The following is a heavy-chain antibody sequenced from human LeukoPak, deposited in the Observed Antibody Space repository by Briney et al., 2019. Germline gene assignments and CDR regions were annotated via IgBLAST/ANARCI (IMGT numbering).Heavy chain of an antibody. CDR1: GFTFSHSW. V-gene: IGHV3-7*01. Sequence: PGGSLRLSCVASGFTFSHSWMTWVRQAPGKGLEWVANIKQDGSEKNYVDSVKGRFTSSRDNTKNSLYLQMNRLRAEDTAVYYCARGYWNFGLWGRGTQVTVSS. CDR3: ARGYWNFGL. J-gene: IGHJ2*01. CDR2: IKQDGSEK.